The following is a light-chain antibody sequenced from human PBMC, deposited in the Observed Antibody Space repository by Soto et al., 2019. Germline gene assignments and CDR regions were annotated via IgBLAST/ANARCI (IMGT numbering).Light chain of an antibody. CDR3: QKYDRAPPT. CDR2: RAS. V-gene: IGKV1-27*01. J-gene: IGKJ1*01. CDR1: QGISDY. Sequence: DIQMTQSPSSLSASVGDRVTITCRASQGISDYLAWYQQKPGKVPKLLIYRASALQSGVPSRFSGSAFGTDFTLTISSLQPEDVGTYYCQKYDRAPPTFGQGTKVEIK.